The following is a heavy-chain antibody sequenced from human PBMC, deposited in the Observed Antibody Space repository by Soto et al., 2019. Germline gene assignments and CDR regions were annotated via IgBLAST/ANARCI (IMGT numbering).Heavy chain of an antibody. J-gene: IGHJ4*02. Sequence: GGSLRLSCAASGFTFSSYAMHWVRQAPGKGLEWVAVISYDGSNKYYADSVKGRFTISRDNSKNTLYLQMNSLRAEDTAVYYCASDRGYSSSSFDYWGQGTLVTVSS. V-gene: IGHV3-30-3*01. D-gene: IGHD6-13*01. CDR2: ISYDGSNK. CDR1: GFTFSSYA. CDR3: ASDRGYSSSSFDY.